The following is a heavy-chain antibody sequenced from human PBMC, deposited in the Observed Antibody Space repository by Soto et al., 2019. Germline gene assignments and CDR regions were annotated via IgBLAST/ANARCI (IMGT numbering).Heavy chain of an antibody. Sequence: QVQLVQSGAEMKRPGASVILSCKASGYIFTTYSIHWVRQTPGQGLEWMAKVDPRDGSTGYAQKFRGRVSMAWDTSTGTVYMEVSSLTSDDTATYYCARVRSSGRDFDYWGQGTQVTVSS. CDR1: GYIFTTYS. V-gene: IGHV1-46*01. CDR2: VDPRDGST. D-gene: IGHD6-25*01. J-gene: IGHJ4*02. CDR3: ARVRSSGRDFDY.